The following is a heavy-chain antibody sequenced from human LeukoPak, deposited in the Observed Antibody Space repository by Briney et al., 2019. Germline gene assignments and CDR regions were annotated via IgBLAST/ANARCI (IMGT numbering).Heavy chain of an antibody. V-gene: IGHV3-9*03. CDR3: AKDYYYDSSGYTYFDY. CDR2: ISWNSGTI. Sequence: GGSLRLSRVASGFTFNDYAMHWVRQAPGKGLEWVSGISWNSGTIGYADSVKGRFTISRDNAKNSLYLQMNSLRAEDMAFYYCAKDYYYDSSGYTYFDYWGQGALVTVSS. J-gene: IGHJ4*02. D-gene: IGHD3-22*01. CDR1: GFTFNDYA.